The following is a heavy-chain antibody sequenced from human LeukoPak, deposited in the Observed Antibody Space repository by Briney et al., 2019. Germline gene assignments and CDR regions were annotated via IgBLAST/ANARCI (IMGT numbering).Heavy chain of an antibody. Sequence: PGGSLRLSCAASGFTVSSNYMSWVRQAPGKGLEWVSVIYSGGSTYYADSVKGRFTISRDNSKNTLYLQMNSLRAEDTAVYYCAKVRAGYYYDSSIDYWGQGTLVTVSS. CDR1: GFTVSSNY. CDR2: IYSGGST. J-gene: IGHJ4*02. CDR3: AKVRAGYYYDSSIDY. D-gene: IGHD3-22*01. V-gene: IGHV3-53*01.